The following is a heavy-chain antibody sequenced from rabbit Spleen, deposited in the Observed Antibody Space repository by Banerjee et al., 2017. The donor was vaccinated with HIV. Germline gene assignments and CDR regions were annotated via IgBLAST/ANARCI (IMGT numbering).Heavy chain of an antibody. CDR1: GFDFRRYYL. V-gene: IGHV1S45*01. D-gene: IGHD4-1*01. CDR2: INGDTSGTT. CDR3: ARDLDGVIGWNFGW. Sequence: QEQVKETGGGLVQPGGSLTLSCKASGFDFRRYYLTWVHQAPGKGLEWIGCINGDTSGTTYYATWVNGRFTISKTSSTTVTLQMTSLTAADTATYFCARDLDGVIGWNFGWWGQGTLVTVS. J-gene: IGHJ3*01.